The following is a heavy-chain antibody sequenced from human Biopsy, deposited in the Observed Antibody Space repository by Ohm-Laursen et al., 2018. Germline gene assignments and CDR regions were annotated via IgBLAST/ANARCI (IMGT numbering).Heavy chain of an antibody. CDR1: GGTFINYA. CDR3: ARGPHSGSHSCFDY. Sequence: SSVKVSCKASGGTFINYAISWVRQAPGQGLEWMGGIIPMFGTANYAQLFQGRVTITADESTNTSYMELGRLTSEDTAIYYCARGPHSGSHSCFDYWGRGTLVTVSS. V-gene: IGHV1-69*01. J-gene: IGHJ4*02. D-gene: IGHD1-26*01. CDR2: IIPMFGTA.